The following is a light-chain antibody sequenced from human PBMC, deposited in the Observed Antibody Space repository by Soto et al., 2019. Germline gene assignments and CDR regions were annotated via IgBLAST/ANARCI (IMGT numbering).Light chain of an antibody. Sequence: EIVMTQSPAALSLSPGERATLSCRASQTVSRSLAWYQQKPGQAPRLLIYAAYTRATGIPDRFSGSGSGTDFTLTISGLQSEDFAVYYCQQYIDWPPYTFGQGTKVDIK. CDR2: AAY. V-gene: IGKV3D-15*01. CDR1: QTVSRS. CDR3: QQYIDWPPYT. J-gene: IGKJ2*01.